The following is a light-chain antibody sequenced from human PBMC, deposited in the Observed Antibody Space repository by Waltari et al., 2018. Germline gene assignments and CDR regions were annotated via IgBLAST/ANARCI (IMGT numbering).Light chain of an antibody. CDR2: DGN. CDR3: QQRTDWLYT. Sequence: EVVLTQSPGTLSLFPGERATLSCRASQSVATYLAWFHQRPGQAPRLLIYDGNKRATGIPSRFSGSGYGTAFTLTISSLEPEDFAVYYCQQRTDWLYTFGQGTKLEIK. V-gene: IGKV3-11*01. CDR1: QSVATY. J-gene: IGKJ2*01.